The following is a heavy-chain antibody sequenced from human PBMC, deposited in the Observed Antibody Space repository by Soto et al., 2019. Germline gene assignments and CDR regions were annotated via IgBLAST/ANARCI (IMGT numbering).Heavy chain of an antibody. CDR2: IDPSDSYT. D-gene: IGHD6-13*01. CDR3: ARHPSGYSSSWYIDY. Sequence: GESLKISCKGSGYSFTSYWISWVRQMPGKGLEWMGRIDPSDSYTNYSPSFEGHVTISADTSISTAYLQWSSLRASDTAMYYCARHPSGYSSSWYIDYWGQGTLVTVSS. V-gene: IGHV5-10-1*01. CDR1: GYSFTSYW. J-gene: IGHJ4*02.